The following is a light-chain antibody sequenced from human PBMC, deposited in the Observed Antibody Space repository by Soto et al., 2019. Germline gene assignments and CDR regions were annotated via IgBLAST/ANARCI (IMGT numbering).Light chain of an antibody. CDR1: SSDVGDYDY. V-gene: IGLV2-14*01. CDR3: SSYTSSSTVV. J-gene: IGLJ2*01. Sequence: QSALTQPASVSGSPGQSITISCTGTSSDVGDYDYVSWYQQHPDKAPELMIYEVSNRPSGVSNRFSGSKSGNTASLTISGLQAEDEADYYCSSYTSSSTVVFGGGTKLTVL. CDR2: EVS.